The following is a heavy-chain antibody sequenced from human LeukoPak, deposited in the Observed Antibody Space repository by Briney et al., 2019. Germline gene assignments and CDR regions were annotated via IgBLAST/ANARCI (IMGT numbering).Heavy chain of an antibody. Sequence: GGSLRLSCAASGFTFSSYGMHWVRQAPGKGLEWVAFIRYDGSNKYYADSVKGRFTISRDNSKNTLYLQMNSLRAEDTAVYYCARASRRTITMVRGVIDYWGQGTLVTVSS. J-gene: IGHJ4*02. V-gene: IGHV3-30*02. CDR3: ARASRRTITMVRGVIDY. D-gene: IGHD3-10*01. CDR2: IRYDGSNK. CDR1: GFTFSSYG.